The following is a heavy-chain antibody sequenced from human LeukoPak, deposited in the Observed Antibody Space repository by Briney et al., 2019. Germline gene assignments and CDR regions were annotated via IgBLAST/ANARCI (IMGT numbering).Heavy chain of an antibody. V-gene: IGHV4-34*01. CDR3: ASLGCCSGGSCYAWSRGDY. CDR1: GGSFSGYY. J-gene: IGHJ4*02. D-gene: IGHD2-15*01. CDR2: INHSGST. Sequence: SETLSLTCAVYGGSFSGYYWSWIRQPPGKGLEWIGEINHSGSTNYNPSLKSRVTISVDTSKNQFSLKLSSVTAADTAVYYCASLGCCSGGSCYAWSRGDYWGQGTLVTVSS.